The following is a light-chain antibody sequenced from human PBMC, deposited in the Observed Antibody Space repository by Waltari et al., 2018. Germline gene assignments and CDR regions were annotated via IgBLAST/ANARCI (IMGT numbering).Light chain of an antibody. CDR1: SSNFGAGPH. CDR3: QSYDSSRTAWV. J-gene: IGLJ3*02. Sequence: QSVLTQPPSVSGAPGPRVAISCTGSSSNFGAGPHVHWYQHLPGTAPKLRIWVNDNRPSGVPDRCAASKSGTAASLAITGLQGEDEADYYCQSYDSSRTAWVFGGGTKLTVL. V-gene: IGLV1-40*01. CDR2: VND.